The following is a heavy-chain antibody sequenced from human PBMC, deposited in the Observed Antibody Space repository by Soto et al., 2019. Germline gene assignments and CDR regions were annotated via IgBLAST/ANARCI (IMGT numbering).Heavy chain of an antibody. CDR2: ISGSGGSS. Sequence: GGSLRLSCAASGFTFSSYAMSWVRQAPGKGLEWVSAISGSGGSSYSADSVKGRFTISRDNSKNTLSLHMNSLRAEDTAVYYCARDGYYYDKPLLIWGQGTMVTVSS. CDR1: GFTFSSYA. D-gene: IGHD3-22*01. V-gene: IGHV3-23*01. CDR3: ARDGYYYDKPLLI. J-gene: IGHJ3*02.